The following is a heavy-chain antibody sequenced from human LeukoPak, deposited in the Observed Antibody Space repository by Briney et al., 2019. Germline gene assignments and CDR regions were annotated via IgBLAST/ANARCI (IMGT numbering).Heavy chain of an antibody. V-gene: IGHV3-30-3*01. CDR3: ASLGRGIDI. Sequence: GGSLRLSCAASGFTFSSYWMSWVRQAPGKGLEWVAVISYDGSNKYYADSVKGRFTISRDNSKNTLYLQMNSLRAEDTAVYHCASLGRGIDIWGQGTMVTVSS. D-gene: IGHD3-10*01. J-gene: IGHJ3*02. CDR1: GFTFSSYW. CDR2: ISYDGSNK.